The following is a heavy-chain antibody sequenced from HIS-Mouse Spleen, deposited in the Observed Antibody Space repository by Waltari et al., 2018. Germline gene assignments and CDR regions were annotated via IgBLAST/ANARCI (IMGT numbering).Heavy chain of an antibody. J-gene: IGHJ2*01. CDR2: IYYSGRT. CDR3: AREIPYSSSWYDWYFEL. Sequence: QLQLQESGPGLVKPSETLSLTCTVSGGSISSSSYYWGWIRQPPGKGLEWIGSIYYSGRTYHNPSLRRRVTRSVDTSKNQFSLKLSSVTAADTAVYYCAREIPYSSSWYDWYFELWGRGTLVTVSS. D-gene: IGHD6-13*01. V-gene: IGHV4-39*07. CDR1: GGSISSSSYY.